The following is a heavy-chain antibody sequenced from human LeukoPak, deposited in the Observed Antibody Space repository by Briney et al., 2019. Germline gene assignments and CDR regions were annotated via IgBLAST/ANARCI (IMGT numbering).Heavy chain of an antibody. J-gene: IGHJ5*02. CDR1: GGSISSNY. CDR2: IYSSGYT. D-gene: IGHD6-25*01. Sequence: SETLSLTCTVSGGSISSNYWSWIRQPAGKGLEWIGRIYSSGYTNFSPSLKGRVTMSVDTSKNQFSLKLSSVTAADTAVYHCAREFMAAAGLSWFDPWGQGTLVTVSS. V-gene: IGHV4-4*07. CDR3: AREFMAAAGLSWFDP.